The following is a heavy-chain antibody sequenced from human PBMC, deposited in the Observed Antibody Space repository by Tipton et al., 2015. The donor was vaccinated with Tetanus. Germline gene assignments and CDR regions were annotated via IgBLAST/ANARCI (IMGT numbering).Heavy chain of an antibody. Sequence: LRLSCAVYGGSFSGYYWSWVRQSPGKGLEWIGEINQSGSTNYNPSLKSRVTISVDASKNQFSLKLSSVTAADTAVYYCARHVRGYSGYDFDYWGQGTLVTVSP. CDR2: INQSGST. CDR3: ARHVRGYSGYDFDY. CDR1: GGSFSGYY. J-gene: IGHJ4*02. D-gene: IGHD5-12*01. V-gene: IGHV4-34*01.